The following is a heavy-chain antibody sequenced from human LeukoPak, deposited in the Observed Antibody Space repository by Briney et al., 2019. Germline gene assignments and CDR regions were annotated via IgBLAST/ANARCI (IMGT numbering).Heavy chain of an antibody. V-gene: IGHV3-48*01. D-gene: IGHD3-10*01. CDR2: ISSSSSTI. CDR3: ARGPQDYYGSGSYSLDY. J-gene: IGHJ4*02. Sequence: GGSLRLSCAASGFTFSSYSMNWVRQAPGKGLEWVSYISSSSSTIYYADSVKGRFTISRDNSKNTLYLQMNSLRAEDTAVYYCARGPQDYYGSGSYSLDYWGQGTLVTVSS. CDR1: GFTFSSYS.